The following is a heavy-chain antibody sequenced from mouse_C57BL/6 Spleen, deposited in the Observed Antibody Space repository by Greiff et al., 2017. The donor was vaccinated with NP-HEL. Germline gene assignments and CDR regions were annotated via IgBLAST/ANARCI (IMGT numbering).Heavy chain of an antibody. J-gene: IGHJ2*01. D-gene: IGHD1-1*01. CDR2: TNPTNGRT. CDR1: GYTFTSYW. V-gene: IGHV1S81*02. CDR3: ARIKKIVATYFDY. Sequence: VQLQQSGAELVKAGASVKMSCKASGYTFTSYWMHWVKQRLGQGLEWFAETNPTNGRTYYNEKFKSKATLTVDKSSSTAYMLLSGPTFGDSAVYYCARIKKIVATYFDYWGQGNTLTVSS.